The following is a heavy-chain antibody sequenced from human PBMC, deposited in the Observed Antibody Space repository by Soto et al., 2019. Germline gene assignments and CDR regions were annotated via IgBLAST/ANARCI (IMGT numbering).Heavy chain of an antibody. Sequence: QVQLVESGGGVVQPGTSLRLSCKASGFIVSDYLIHWVRQAPDKRLEWLSVLSFDGTAEYYAYSTRGRFNISRDIPKSTPYLVLNNVRREDTAMYYCARVATRLQSMEVLEYWGQGTLVNVPS. D-gene: IGHD2-21*02. CDR3: ARVATRLQSMEVLEY. CDR2: LSFDGTAE. V-gene: IGHV3-30*03. CDR1: GFIVSDYL. J-gene: IGHJ4*02.